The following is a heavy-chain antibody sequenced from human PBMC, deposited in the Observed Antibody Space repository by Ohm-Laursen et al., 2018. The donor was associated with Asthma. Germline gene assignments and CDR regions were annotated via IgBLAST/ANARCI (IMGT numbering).Heavy chain of an antibody. V-gene: IGHV3-11*01. CDR3: ARGTPIARGPMGY. Sequence: SLRLSCTASGFTFSDYYMNWIRQAPGKGLEWVSYIGSGGGTIYYADSVKGRFTISRDNAENLLYLQMNSLRAEDTAVYYCARGTPIARGPMGYWGQGTLVTVSS. CDR2: IGSGGGTI. J-gene: IGHJ4*02. CDR1: GFTFSDYY. D-gene: IGHD6-13*01.